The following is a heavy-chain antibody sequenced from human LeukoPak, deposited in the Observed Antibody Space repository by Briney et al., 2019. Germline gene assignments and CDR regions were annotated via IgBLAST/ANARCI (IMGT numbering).Heavy chain of an antibody. V-gene: IGHV4-39*07. D-gene: IGHD4-17*01. CDR2: IYYSGST. Sequence: SETLSLTCTVSGGSISSSSYYWGWNRQPPGKGLEWIGSIYYSGSTYYNPSLKSRVTISVDTSKNQFSLKLSSVTAADTAVYYCARSEGDYGDFTAYWGQGTLVTVSS. CDR3: ARSEGDYGDFTAY. CDR1: GGSISSSSYY. J-gene: IGHJ4*02.